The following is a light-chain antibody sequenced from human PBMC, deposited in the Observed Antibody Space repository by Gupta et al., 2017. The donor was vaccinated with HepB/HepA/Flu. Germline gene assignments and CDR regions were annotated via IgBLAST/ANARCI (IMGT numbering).Light chain of an antibody. V-gene: IGLV2-14*03. CDR1: SSDVGDYKY. J-gene: IGLJ3*02. CDR3: TSDTNRNTWV. Sequence: QYALTQPASVSGSPGQSITISCTGTSSDVGDYKYVSWYQQHPGKAPKLMIYDVRKRPSGVSNRFSGSKSGNTASLTISGLQAEDEADYYCTSDTNRNTWVFGGGTKLTVL. CDR2: DVR.